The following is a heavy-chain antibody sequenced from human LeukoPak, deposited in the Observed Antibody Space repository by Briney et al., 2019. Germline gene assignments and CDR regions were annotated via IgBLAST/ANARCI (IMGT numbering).Heavy chain of an antibody. CDR2: IRYDGSNK. J-gene: IGHJ3*02. Sequence: GGSLRLSCAASGFTFNSYGMHWVRQAPGKGLEWVAFIRYDGSNKYYADSVKGRFTISRDNSKNTLYLQMNSLRAEDTAVYYCANLLVRGPIRDAFDIWGQGTMVTVSS. CDR1: GFTFNSYG. CDR3: ANLLVRGPIRDAFDI. D-gene: IGHD3-10*01. V-gene: IGHV3-30*02.